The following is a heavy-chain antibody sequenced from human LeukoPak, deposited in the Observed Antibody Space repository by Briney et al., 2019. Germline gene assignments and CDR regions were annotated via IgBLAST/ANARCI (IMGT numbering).Heavy chain of an antibody. V-gene: IGHV4-4*07. CDR3: AREYCSSTSCYQPDAFDI. J-gene: IGHJ3*02. CDR2: IYTSGSI. CDR1: GGSISSYY. D-gene: IGHD2-2*01. Sequence: SETLSLTCTVSGGSISSYYWSWIRQPAGKGLEWIGRIYTSGSINYNPSLKSRVTMSVDTSKNQFSLKLSSVTAADTAVYYCAREYCSSTSCYQPDAFDIWGQGTMVTVSS.